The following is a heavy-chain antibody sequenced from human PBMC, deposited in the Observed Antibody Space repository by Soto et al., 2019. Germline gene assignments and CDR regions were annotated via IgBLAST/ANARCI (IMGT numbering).Heavy chain of an antibody. D-gene: IGHD6-6*01. J-gene: IGHJ6*02. CDR1: GFTVSRYD. Sequence: GGSLRLSCAASGFTVSRYDMHWVRQATGKGLEWVSGIGTAGDTYYAVSVKGRFTISREDAENSLYLQMNSLRAEDTAVYYCVRQPKSELSSSPGNYFYSGFDVWGQGTTVTVSS. CDR2: IGTAGDT. V-gene: IGHV3-13*01. CDR3: VRQPKSELSSSPGNYFYSGFDV.